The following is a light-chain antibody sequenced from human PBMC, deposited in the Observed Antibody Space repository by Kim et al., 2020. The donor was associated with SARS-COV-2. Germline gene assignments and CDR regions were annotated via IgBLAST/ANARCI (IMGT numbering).Light chain of an antibody. CDR2: KNN. CDR3: ASWDDSLV. V-gene: IGLV1-47*01. J-gene: IGLJ2*01. Sequence: QSVLTQPPSASGTPGQRVTISCSGSSSNIGSDYVYWYQQFPGTAPKLLIYKNNQRPSGVPDRFSGSKSGTSASLAISGLRSEDEADYYCASWDDSLVFGGGTQLTVL. CDR1: SSNIGSDY.